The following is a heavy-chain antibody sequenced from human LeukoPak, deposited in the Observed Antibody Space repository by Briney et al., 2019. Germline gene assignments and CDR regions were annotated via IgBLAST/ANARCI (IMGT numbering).Heavy chain of an antibody. CDR3: ARMSGYYDTSGYYYVFDY. V-gene: IGHV2-26*01. J-gene: IGHJ4*02. D-gene: IGHD3-22*01. CDR2: IFSNDEK. CDR1: GFSLSTARMG. Sequence: SGPTLVNPTETLTLTCTVSGFSLSTARMGVSWIRQPPGKALEWLAHIFSNDEKSYSTSLKSRLTISKDTSKSQVVLTMTNMDPVDTATYYCARMSGYYDTSGYYYVFDYWGQGTLVTVSS.